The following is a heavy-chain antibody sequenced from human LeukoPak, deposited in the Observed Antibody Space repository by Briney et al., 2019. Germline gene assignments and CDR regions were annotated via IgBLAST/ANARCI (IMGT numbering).Heavy chain of an antibody. CDR3: ARGRAIDI. CDR2: IKPDDSEI. Sequence: GESLRLSCAASGFTFTTYWMTWVRQVPGKGLEWVANIKPDDSEIYYVASVKGRFTISRDNAKNSVFLQMNSLRVEDTAIYYCARGRAIDIWGRGTMVTVSS. CDR1: GFTFTTYW. V-gene: IGHV3-7*04. J-gene: IGHJ3*02.